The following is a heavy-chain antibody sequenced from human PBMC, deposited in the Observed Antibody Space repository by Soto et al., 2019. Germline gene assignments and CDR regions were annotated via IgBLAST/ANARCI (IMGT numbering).Heavy chain of an antibody. CDR3: FVSSWYIPGRIDY. Sequence: QVQLVQSGAEVKKPGSSVKVSCKASGGTFSSYAISWVRQAPGQGLEWMGGIIPIFGTANYAQKFQGRVTITADESTSTDYMELSSLRSEDTAVYYCFVSSWYIPGRIDYWGQGTLVTVSS. CDR2: IIPIFGTA. CDR1: GGTFSSYA. J-gene: IGHJ4*02. D-gene: IGHD6-13*01. V-gene: IGHV1-69*01.